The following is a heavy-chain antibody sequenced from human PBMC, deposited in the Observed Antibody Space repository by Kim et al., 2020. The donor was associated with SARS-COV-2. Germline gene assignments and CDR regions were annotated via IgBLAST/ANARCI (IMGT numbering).Heavy chain of an antibody. V-gene: IGHV4-4*02. J-gene: IGHJ4*02. CDR3: ARRYSYGYKGIDY. Sequence: YNPSLKSRVTISVDKSKNQFSLKLSSVTAADTAVYYCARRYSYGYKGIDYWGQGTLVTVSS. D-gene: IGHD5-18*01.